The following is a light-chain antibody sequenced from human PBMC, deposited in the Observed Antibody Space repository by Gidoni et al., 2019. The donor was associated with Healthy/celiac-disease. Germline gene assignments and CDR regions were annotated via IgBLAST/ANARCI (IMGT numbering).Light chain of an antibody. CDR3: QQYYSTPIT. J-gene: IGKJ5*01. CDR2: WAS. V-gene: IGKV4-1*01. Sequence: DIVMTQSPYSLAVSLGERATIHCKSSQSVLFSYNNNNYLAWYQQKPGQPPKLLIYWASTRESGVPDRFSGSGSGTDFTLTISSLQAEDVAVYYCQQYYSTPITFGQGTRLEIK. CDR1: QSVLFSYNNNNY.